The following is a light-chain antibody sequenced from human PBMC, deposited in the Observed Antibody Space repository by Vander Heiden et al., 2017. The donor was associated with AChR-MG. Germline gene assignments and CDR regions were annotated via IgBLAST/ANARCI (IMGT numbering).Light chain of an antibody. CDR2: SNN. J-gene: IGLJ3*02. Sequence: QSVLTQPPSASETPGQRVTISCSGSSSNIGSNSVNWYQQLPGTAPQLLIYSNNQRPSGVPDRFSGSKSGTSASLAISGLQSEDEADYYCAAWDDSLNGWVFGGGTKLTGL. CDR3: AAWDDSLNGWV. CDR1: SSNIGSNS. V-gene: IGLV1-44*01.